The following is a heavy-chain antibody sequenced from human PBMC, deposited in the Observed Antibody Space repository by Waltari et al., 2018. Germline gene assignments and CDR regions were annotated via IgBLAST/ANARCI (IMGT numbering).Heavy chain of an antibody. CDR1: GGSVSGYY. D-gene: IGHD3-10*01. CDR2: INQSGGS. J-gene: IGHJ4*02. Sequence: QVQLQQWGAGLLKPSETLSLTCAVYGGSVSGYYWIWIRQSPGKGLEWIGEINQSGGSNYNPSLKSRVTISGDTSKNQLSLKLSSVTAADTAVYYCVRGRGVGRGVFAYWGQGTLVAVSS. CDR3: VRGRGVGRGVFAY. V-gene: IGHV4-34*01.